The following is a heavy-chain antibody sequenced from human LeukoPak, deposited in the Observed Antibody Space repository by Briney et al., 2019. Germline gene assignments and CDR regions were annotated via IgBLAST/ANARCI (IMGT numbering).Heavy chain of an antibody. D-gene: IGHD2-15*01. V-gene: IGHV3-7*05. CDR3: ARGGLRYCSGGSCHNWFDP. J-gene: IGHJ5*02. CDR1: GFTFSSYW. CDR2: IKQDGSEK. Sequence: GGSLRLSCAASGFTFSSYWMSWVRQAPGKGLEWVANIKQDGSEKYYVDSVKGRFTISRDNAKNSLYLQMNSLRAEDTAVYYCARGGLRYCSGGSCHNWFDPWGQGTLVTVSS.